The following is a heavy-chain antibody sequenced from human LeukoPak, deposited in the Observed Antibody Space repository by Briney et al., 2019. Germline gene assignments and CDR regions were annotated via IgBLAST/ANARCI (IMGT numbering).Heavy chain of an antibody. CDR3: TRPSYDSSVSGVVY. Sequence: GGSLRLSCATSGFTFSGSAIHWVRQASGKGLEWVGRIRSKANSYATTDAASVKGRFTISRDDSKDTAYLQMNSLKTEDTAVYYCTRPSYDSSVSGVVYWGQGTLVTVSS. D-gene: IGHD3-22*01. CDR2: IRSKANSYAT. V-gene: IGHV3-73*01. CDR1: GFTFSGSA. J-gene: IGHJ4*02.